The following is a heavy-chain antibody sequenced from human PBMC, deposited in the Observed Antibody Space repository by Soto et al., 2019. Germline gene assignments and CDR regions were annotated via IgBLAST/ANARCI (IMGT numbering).Heavy chain of an antibody. J-gene: IGHJ4*02. V-gene: IGHV3-23*01. CDR2: ISGSGDSK. CDR1: GFTFSSYA. D-gene: IGHD3-10*01. CDR3: AKRAYCSDFDY. Sequence: EVQLLESGGGLVQPGGSLRLSCAASGFTFSSYAMSWVRQAPGKGLEWVSVISGSGDSKYYADSVKGRFTISSDNSKNTLYRQMNSLRVEDTAVYYCAKRAYCSDFDYWGQGTLVTVSS.